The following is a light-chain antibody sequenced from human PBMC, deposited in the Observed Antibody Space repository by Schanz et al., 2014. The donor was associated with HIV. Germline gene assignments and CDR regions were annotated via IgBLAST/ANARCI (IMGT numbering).Light chain of an antibody. J-gene: IGLJ2*01. CDR2: DVS. Sequence: QSALTQPRSVSGSPGQSVTISCTGTSSDVGGYNYVSWYQQHPGKAPKLIIHDVSTRPSAVPDRFSGSKSGNTASLTVSGXXAEDEADYYCSSYGGNNDLVFGGGTKLTVL. CDR3: SSYGGNNDLV. V-gene: IGLV2-11*01. CDR1: SSDVGGYNY.